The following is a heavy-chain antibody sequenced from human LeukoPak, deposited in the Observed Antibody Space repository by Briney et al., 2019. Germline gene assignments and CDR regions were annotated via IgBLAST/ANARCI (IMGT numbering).Heavy chain of an antibody. CDR3: ARITLIAAAGYYFDY. D-gene: IGHD6-13*01. CDR1: GGSISSSNW. Sequence: PSETLSLTCAVSGGSISSSNWWSWIRQPPGKGLEWIGYIYYSGSTYYNPSLKSRVTISVDTSKNQFSLKLSSVTAADTAVYYCARITLIAAAGYYFDYWGQGTLVTVSS. CDR2: IYYSGST. J-gene: IGHJ4*02. V-gene: IGHV4-30-4*01.